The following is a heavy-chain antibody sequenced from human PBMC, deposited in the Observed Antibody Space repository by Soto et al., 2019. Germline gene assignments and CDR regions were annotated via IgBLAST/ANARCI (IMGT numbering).Heavy chain of an antibody. CDR2: MNPNSGNT. CDR3: ARGLTMVRGVIITFYYGMDV. CDR1: GYTFTSYD. J-gene: IGHJ6*02. Sequence: GASVKVSCKASGYTFTSYDINWVRQATGQGLEWMGWMNPNSGNTGYAQKFQGRVTMTRNTSISTAYMELSSLRSEDTAVYYCARGLTMVRGVIITFYYGMDVWGQGTTVTVSS. V-gene: IGHV1-8*01. D-gene: IGHD3-10*01.